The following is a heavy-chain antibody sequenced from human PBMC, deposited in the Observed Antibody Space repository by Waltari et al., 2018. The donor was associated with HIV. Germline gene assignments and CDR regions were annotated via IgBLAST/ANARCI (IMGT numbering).Heavy chain of an antibody. V-gene: IGHV1-69*11. CDR1: GGTFSSDA. CDR3: ARAPEAMITLYAMDV. J-gene: IGHJ6*02. CDR2: IIPRLGTP. Sequence: QVQLVQSGAEVKKPGSSVKVSCQASGGTFSSDAISWGRQAPGQGLEWIGRIIPRLGTPTYAPKFQGRVTITADGSTNTAYMELISLTSADTAIYYCARAPEAMITLYAMDVWGQGTTVSVSS. D-gene: IGHD3-16*01.